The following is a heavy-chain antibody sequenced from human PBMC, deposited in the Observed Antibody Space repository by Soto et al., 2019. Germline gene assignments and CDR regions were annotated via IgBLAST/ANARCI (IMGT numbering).Heavy chain of an antibody. V-gene: IGHV3-33*01. J-gene: IGHJ4*02. CDR3: GRGGGGGSARYFDY. CDR2: IWYDGGTK. Sequence: QVQLVESGGGVVQPGRSLRLSCGVYGFTFSAHGMHWVRQAPGKGLEWVAVIWYDGGTKYHADSVEGRFTISRDNSKNILYQKMDGLGAEDTVMFYWGRGGGGGSARYFDYWGQGTPVTVSS. CDR1: GFTFSAHG. D-gene: IGHD6-25*01.